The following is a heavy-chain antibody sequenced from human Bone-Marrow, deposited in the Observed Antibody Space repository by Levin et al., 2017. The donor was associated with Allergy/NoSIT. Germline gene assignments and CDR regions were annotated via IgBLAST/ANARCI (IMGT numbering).Heavy chain of an antibody. V-gene: IGHV4-39*01. CDR2: IYYSGST. CDR1: GGSISSSSYY. CDR3: ARPFYGYSYGPIDY. Sequence: SETLSLTCTVSGGSISSSSYYWAWIRQPPGKGLEWIGTIYYSGSTYYNPPLKSRVTISVDTSKNQFSLKLSSVTAADTAVYYCARPFYGYSYGPIDYWGQGTLVTVSS. J-gene: IGHJ4*02. D-gene: IGHD5-18*01.